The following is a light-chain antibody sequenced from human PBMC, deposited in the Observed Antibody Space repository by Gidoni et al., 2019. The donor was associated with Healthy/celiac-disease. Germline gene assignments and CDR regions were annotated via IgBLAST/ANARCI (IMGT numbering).Light chain of an antibody. J-gene: IGLJ2*01. CDR3: CSSAGSSTLV. CDR2: EVS. V-gene: IGLV2-23*02. Sequence: QSALTQPASVSGSPGQSITISCTGTSSDVGSYNLVSWYQQHPGKAPKLMIYEVSKRPSGVSHRFSGSKSGNTASLTISGLQAEDEADYYCCSSAGSSTLVFGGGTKLTVL. CDR1: SSDVGSYNL.